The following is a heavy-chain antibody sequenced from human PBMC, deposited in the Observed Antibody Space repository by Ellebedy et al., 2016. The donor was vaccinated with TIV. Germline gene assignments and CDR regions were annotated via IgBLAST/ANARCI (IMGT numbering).Heavy chain of an antibody. CDR3: AKGSTIALLTCVDY. Sequence: SLKISCAASGFTFDDYAIHWVRQAPGKGLEWVSGISWNSGSIGYADSVKGRFTISRDNAKNSLYLHMNSLRAEDTALYYCAKGSTIALLTCVDYWGQGTLVTVSS. V-gene: IGHV3-9*01. J-gene: IGHJ4*02. D-gene: IGHD1-1*01. CDR2: ISWNSGSI. CDR1: GFTFDDYA.